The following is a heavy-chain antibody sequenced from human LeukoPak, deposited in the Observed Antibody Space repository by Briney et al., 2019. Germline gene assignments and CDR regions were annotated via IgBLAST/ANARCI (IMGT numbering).Heavy chain of an antibody. Sequence: ASVKVSCKASGYTFTRYYMHWVRQAPGQGLEWGGIINPSGGSTSYEQKLQGRGTMTRATSTSTAYMELSSLTAEDTAAYYCAREQDVGHDIVATTNDYWGQGTLVTVSS. D-gene: IGHD5-12*01. J-gene: IGHJ4*02. V-gene: IGHV1-46*01. CDR1: GYTFTRYY. CDR3: AREQDVGHDIVATTNDY. CDR2: INPSGGST.